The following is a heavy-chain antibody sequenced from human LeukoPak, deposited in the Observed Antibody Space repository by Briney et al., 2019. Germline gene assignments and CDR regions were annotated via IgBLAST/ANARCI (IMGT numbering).Heavy chain of an antibody. J-gene: IGHJ3*02. CDR2: ISSDGSNK. CDR1: GFTFSSYP. CDR3: ARDQDMYSSSWHAFDI. V-gene: IGHV3-30*04. D-gene: IGHD6-13*01. Sequence: GGSLRLSCAASGFTFSSYPMYWVRQAPGKGLEWVAIISSDGSNKYYADSVKGRFTISRDNSKNTLYMQMNSLRAEDTTVYYCARDQDMYSSSWHAFDIWGQGTMVIVSS.